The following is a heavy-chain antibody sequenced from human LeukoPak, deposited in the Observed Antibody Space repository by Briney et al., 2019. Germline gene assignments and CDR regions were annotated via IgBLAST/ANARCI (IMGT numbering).Heavy chain of an antibody. CDR3: ARDNPNAYYDILTVVYGMDV. J-gene: IGHJ6*02. CDR1: GFTFSSYA. Sequence: GGSLRLSCAASGFTFSSYAMHWVRQAPGKGLEWVAVISYDGGNKYYADSVKGRFTISRDNSKNTLYLQMNSLRAEDTAVYYCARDNPNAYYDILTVVYGMDVWGQGTTVTVSS. D-gene: IGHD3-9*01. V-gene: IGHV3-30-3*01. CDR2: ISYDGGNK.